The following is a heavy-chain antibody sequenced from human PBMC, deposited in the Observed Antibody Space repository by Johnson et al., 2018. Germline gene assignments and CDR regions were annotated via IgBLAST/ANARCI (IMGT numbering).Heavy chain of an antibody. CDR2: VTWDGGAT. CDR3: AKEKGRLSDS. D-gene: IGHD3-10*01. Sequence: VQLVQSGGAVVQPGGSLRLSCAASGFTFDEYTMHWFRQVPGQGLEWVSLVTWDGGATFYADSVKGRFTISRDNRKNSLYLQMNSLRTEDTAFYYCAKEKGRLSDSWGQGTQVTVSS. J-gene: IGHJ4*02. V-gene: IGHV3-43*01. CDR1: GFTFDEYT.